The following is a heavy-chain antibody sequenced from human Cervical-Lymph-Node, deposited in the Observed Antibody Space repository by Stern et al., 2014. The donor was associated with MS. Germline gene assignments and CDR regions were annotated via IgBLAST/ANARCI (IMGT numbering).Heavy chain of an antibody. J-gene: IGHJ4*02. V-gene: IGHV3-30*03. CDR3: ARADVRGSYALFDY. CDR1: GFTFNHYA. Sequence: VQLVESGGGVVQPGRSLRLSCVVSGFTFNHYAMHWVRPAPGKGLEWVAVISYDGSNKHYADAVMGRFTISRDNSKNTLSLQMNSLRAEDTAVYYCARADVRGSYALFDYWGQGTLVTVSS. CDR2: ISYDGSNK. D-gene: IGHD3-16*01.